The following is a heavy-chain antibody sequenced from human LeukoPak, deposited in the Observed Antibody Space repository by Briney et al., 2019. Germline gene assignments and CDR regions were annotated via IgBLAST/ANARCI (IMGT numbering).Heavy chain of an antibody. D-gene: IGHD6-19*01. V-gene: IGHV1-2*02. CDR3: ARDSASSGWYSLEYFDY. J-gene: IGHJ4*02. Sequence: ASVKVSCKTSGYTFTGYYMHWVRQAPGQGLEWMGWINPDSGGTNYAQKFQGRVTMTRDTSISTAYMELSRLRSDDTAVYYCARDSASSGWYSLEYFDYWVQGTLVTVSS. CDR1: GYTFTGYY. CDR2: INPDSGGT.